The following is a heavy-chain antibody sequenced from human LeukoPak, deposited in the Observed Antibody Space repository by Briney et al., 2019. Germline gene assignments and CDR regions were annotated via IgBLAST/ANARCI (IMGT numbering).Heavy chain of an antibody. D-gene: IGHD6-19*01. V-gene: IGHV3-23*01. CDR3: AKDASRQWLVPGNWFDP. J-gene: IGHJ5*02. CDR1: GFTFSNAW. Sequence: PGGSLRLSCAASGFTFSNAWMSWVRQAPGKGLEWVSAISGSGGSTYYADSVKGRFTISRDNSKNTLYLQMNSLRAEDTAVYYCAKDASRQWLVPGNWFDPWGQGTLVTVSS. CDR2: ISGSGGST.